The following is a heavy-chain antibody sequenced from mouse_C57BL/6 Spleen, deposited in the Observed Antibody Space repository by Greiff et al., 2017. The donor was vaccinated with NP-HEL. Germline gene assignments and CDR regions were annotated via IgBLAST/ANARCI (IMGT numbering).Heavy chain of an antibody. CDR3: AIIMMTTVGARAMDY. Sequence: QVQLQQPGAELVKPGASVKVSCKASGYTFTSYWMHWVKQRPGQGLEWIGRIHPSDSDTNSNQKFKGKATLTVDKSSSTAYMQLSSLTSEDSAVYDCAIIMMTTVGARAMDYWGQGTSVTVSS. D-gene: IGHD1-1*01. CDR2: IHPSDSDT. CDR1: GYTFTSYW. J-gene: IGHJ4*01. V-gene: IGHV1-74*01.